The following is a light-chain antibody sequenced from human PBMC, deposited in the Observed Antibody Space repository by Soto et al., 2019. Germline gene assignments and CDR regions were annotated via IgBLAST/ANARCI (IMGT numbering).Light chain of an antibody. Sequence: EIVLTQSPGTLSLSPGERATLSCRASQSVSSSYLAWYQQKPGQAPRRLIYGASSRDTGIPDRFSGSGSVRYFALNISRLEPEDFAVYYCQQYGSSPWTFGQGTKVQIK. CDR3: QQYGSSPWT. J-gene: IGKJ1*01. V-gene: IGKV3-20*01. CDR1: QSVSSSY. CDR2: GAS.